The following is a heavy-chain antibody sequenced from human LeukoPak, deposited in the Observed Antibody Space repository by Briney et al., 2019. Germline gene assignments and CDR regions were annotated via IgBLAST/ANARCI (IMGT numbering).Heavy chain of an antibody. CDR1: GYTFTNYY. CDR3: ARGAPRTKNNNNWGLFDP. J-gene: IGHJ5*02. Sequence: ASVKVSCKASGYTFTNYYIHWVRQAPGQGLEWMGIINSSGGSTTYAQKFQGRVTMTRDTSTSTVYMELSSLRSEDTAVYYCARGAPRTKNNNNWGLFDPWGQGTLVTVSS. CDR2: INSSGGST. D-gene: IGHD7-27*01. V-gene: IGHV1-46*01.